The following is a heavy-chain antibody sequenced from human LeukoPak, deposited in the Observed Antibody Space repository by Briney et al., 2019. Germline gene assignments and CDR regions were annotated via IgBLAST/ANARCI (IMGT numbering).Heavy chain of an antibody. CDR3: ARVDGCSSTSCYAGYGMDV. V-gene: IGHV3-74*01. CDR2: INSDGSST. D-gene: IGHD2-2*01. Sequence: PGGSLRLSCAASGFTFSDYWMHWVRQAPGKGLVWVSRINSDGSSTSYADSVKGRFTISRDNAKNTLYLQMNSLRAEDTAVYYCARVDGCSSTSCYAGYGMDVWGQGTTVTVSS. CDR1: GFTFSDYW. J-gene: IGHJ6*02.